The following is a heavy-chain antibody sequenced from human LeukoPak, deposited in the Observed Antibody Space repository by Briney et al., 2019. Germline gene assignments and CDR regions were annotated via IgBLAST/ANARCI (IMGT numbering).Heavy chain of an antibody. J-gene: IGHJ6*02. V-gene: IGHV1-2*06. CDR3: ARGPAYYYYGMDV. CDR2: INPNSGGT. Sequence: GASVKVSCKASGYTFTGYYMHWVRQAPGQGLEWMGRINPNSGGTNYAQKFQGRVTMTRDTSISTAYMELSRLRSDDTAVYYCARGPAYYYYGMDVWGQGTTVTVSS. CDR1: GYTFTGYY.